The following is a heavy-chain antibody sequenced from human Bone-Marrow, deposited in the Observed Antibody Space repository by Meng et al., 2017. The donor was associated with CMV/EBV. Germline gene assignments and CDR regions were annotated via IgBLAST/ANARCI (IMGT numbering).Heavy chain of an antibody. Sequence: GESLKISCVASGFTFSDHWMHWVRHAPGKGLMWVSHIKNDGGTTNYADSVKGRFTISRDNAKNTLYLQMNSLRAEDTAVYYCARDRYCSSTSCARQDWFDPWGQGTLVTVSS. CDR2: IKNDGGTT. CDR3: ARDRYCSSTSCARQDWFDP. J-gene: IGHJ5*02. V-gene: IGHV3-74*01. D-gene: IGHD2-2*01. CDR1: GFTFSDHW.